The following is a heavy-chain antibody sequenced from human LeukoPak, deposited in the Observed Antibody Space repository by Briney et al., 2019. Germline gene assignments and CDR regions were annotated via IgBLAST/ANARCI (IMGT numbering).Heavy chain of an antibody. CDR2: IHPNSGVT. Sequence: ASVKVSCKASGYTFTDYYIHWVRQAPGQGLEWMGWIHPNSGVTVYSQKFQGRVTMTRDTSITTAYMKLSRLTSDDTAMYYCTREDYWGQGTLVTVSS. CDR1: GYTFTDYY. V-gene: IGHV1-2*02. J-gene: IGHJ4*02. CDR3: TREDY.